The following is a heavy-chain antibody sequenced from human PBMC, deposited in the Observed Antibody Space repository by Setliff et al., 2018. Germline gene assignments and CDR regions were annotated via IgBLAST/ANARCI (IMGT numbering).Heavy chain of an antibody. V-gene: IGHV1-18*01. CDR3: ERLVRYCTTTSCQRTSGDDF. Sequence: GASVKVSCKASGYTFIDYGLTWVRQAPGQGLDWLRWISPYNGHTNYAQNLQGRVTMTTDTSSTTAYLDLRSLRSDDTAVYYCERLVRYCTTTSCQRTSGDDFWGQGTLVTVSS. D-gene: IGHD2-2*01. CDR2: ISPYNGHT. J-gene: IGHJ4*02. CDR1: GYTFIDYG.